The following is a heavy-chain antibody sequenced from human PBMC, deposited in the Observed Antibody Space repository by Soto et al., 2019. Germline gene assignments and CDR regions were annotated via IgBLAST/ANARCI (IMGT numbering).Heavy chain of an antibody. CDR3: ARDLGSGIFDY. J-gene: IGHJ4*02. D-gene: IGHD7-27*01. CDR1: GFTFSSYS. Sequence: EVQLVESGGGLVQPGGSRRLSCAASGFTFSSYSMNWVRQAPGKGLEWVSYIGSSGSTIYYADSVKGRFTISRDSAKNALYMHMNSLRDADTAVEYCARDLGSGIFDYWGQGTLVTVSS. CDR2: IGSSGSTI. V-gene: IGHV3-48*02.